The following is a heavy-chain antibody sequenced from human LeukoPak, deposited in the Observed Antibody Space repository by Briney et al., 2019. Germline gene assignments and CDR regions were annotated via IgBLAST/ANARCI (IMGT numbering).Heavy chain of an antibody. CDR2: IYYSGST. D-gene: IGHD3-22*01. V-gene: IGHV4-59*08. CDR1: GGSISSYY. Sequence: KASETLSLTCTVSGGSISSYYWSWIRQPPGKGLEWIGYIYYSGSTNYNPSLKSRVTISVDTSKNQFSLKLSSVTAADTAVYYCARSSGAFVDYYYYGMDVWGQGTTVTVSS. J-gene: IGHJ6*02. CDR3: ARSSGAFVDYYYYGMDV.